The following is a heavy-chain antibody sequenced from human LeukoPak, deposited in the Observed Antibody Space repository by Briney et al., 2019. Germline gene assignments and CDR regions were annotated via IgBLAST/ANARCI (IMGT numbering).Heavy chain of an antibody. V-gene: IGHV1-2*02. J-gene: IGHJ4*02. CDR3: ARAAEWLRFWESFDY. CDR1: GYTFTGYY. CDR2: INPNSGGT. Sequence: ASVRVSCKASGYTFTGYYMHWVRRAPGQGLEWMGWINPNSGGTNYAQKFQGRVTMTRDTSISTAYMELSRLRSDDTAVYYCARAAEWLRFWESFDYWGQGTLVTVSS. D-gene: IGHD5-12*01.